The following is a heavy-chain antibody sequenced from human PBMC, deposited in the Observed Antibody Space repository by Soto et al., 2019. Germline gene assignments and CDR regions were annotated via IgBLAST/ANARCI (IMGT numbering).Heavy chain of an antibody. D-gene: IGHD5-18*01. J-gene: IGHJ4*02. Sequence: QVQLVQSGAEVKKPGSSVKVSCKASGGTFSSYAISWVRQAPGQGLEWMGGIIPIFGTANYAQKFQGRVTSTADESTSPAYMELSSLRAEDTAVYYGASLRGYSYGYFDYWGQGTLVTVSS. V-gene: IGHV1-69*01. CDR1: GGTFSSYA. CDR3: ASLRGYSYGYFDY. CDR2: IIPIFGTA.